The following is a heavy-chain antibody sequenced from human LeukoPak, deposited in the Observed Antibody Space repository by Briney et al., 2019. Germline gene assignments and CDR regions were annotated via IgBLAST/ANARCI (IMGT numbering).Heavy chain of an antibody. CDR2: ISSSSSCI. D-gene: IGHD2-2*01. V-gene: IGHV3-21*01. CDR3: ARVEDIVVVPAAIDY. CDR1: GFTFSSYS. J-gene: IGHJ4*02. Sequence: GGSLRLSCAASGFTFSSYSMNWVRQAPGKGLEWVSSISSSSSCIYYADSVKGRFTISRDNAKNSLYLQMNSLRAEDTAVYYCARVEDIVVVPAAIDYWGQGTLVTVSS.